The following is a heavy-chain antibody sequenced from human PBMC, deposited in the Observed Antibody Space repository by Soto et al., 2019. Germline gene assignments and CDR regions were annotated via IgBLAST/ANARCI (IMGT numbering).Heavy chain of an antibody. CDR1: GGSISSGNYY. Sequence: QVQLQESGPGLVKPSQTLSLTCTVSGGSISSGNYYWSWIRQPPGKGLEWIGFISYSGSTYYSTSLKXXXXXXXXXXXXXXXXXXXXXXXXXXXXXXXXXXXXXXXXLYFFDYWGQGSLVTVSS. CDR3: XXXXXXXXXLYFFDY. CDR2: ISYSGST. V-gene: IGHV4-30-4*01. J-gene: IGHJ4*02.